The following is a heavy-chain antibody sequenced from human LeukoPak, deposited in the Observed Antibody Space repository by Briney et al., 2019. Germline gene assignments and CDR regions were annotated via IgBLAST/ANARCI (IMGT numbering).Heavy chain of an antibody. CDR2: IYYTGRT. CDR3: ARDRSGSSSLNAFDI. Sequence: PSETLSLTCTVSGGSISRGDNYWSWIRQHPGKGLECIGYIYYTGRTYYNPSLKSRVTISIDTSRSQFSLRLSSVTAADTAVYYCARDRSGSSSLNAFDIWGQGTMVAVSP. V-gene: IGHV4-31*03. D-gene: IGHD3-10*01. CDR1: GGSISRGDNY. J-gene: IGHJ3*02.